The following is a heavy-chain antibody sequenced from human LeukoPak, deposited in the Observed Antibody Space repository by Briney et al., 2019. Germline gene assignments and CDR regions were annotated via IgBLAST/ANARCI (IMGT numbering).Heavy chain of an antibody. CDR2: ISAYNGNT. CDR3: ALLDGGNPS. CDR1: GYTFTDYA. V-gene: IGHV1-18*01. D-gene: IGHD4-23*01. J-gene: IGHJ4*02. Sequence: ASVKVSCKASGYTFTDYAISWVRQAPGQGLEWMGWISAYNGNTNYAQKFQGRVTITADKSTSTAYMELSSLRSDDTAVYYCALLDGGNPSWGQGTLSPSPQ.